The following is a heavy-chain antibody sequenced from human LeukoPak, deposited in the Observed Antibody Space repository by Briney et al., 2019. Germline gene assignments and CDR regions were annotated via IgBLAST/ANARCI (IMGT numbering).Heavy chain of an antibody. CDR2: IYYSGST. J-gene: IGHJ3*02. CDR3: ARRRRKGDAFDI. CDR1: GGSISSSSYY. V-gene: IGHV4-39*01. Sequence: SETLSLTCTVSGGSISSSSYYWGWIRQPPGKGLEWIGSIYYSGSTYYNPSLKSRVTISVDTSKNQFSLKLSSVTAADTAVYYCARRRRKGDAFDIWGQGTMVTVSS.